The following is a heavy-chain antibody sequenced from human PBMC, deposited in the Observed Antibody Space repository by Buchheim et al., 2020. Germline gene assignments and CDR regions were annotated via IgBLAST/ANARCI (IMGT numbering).Heavy chain of an antibody. CDR2: FDPEDGET. J-gene: IGHJ6*02. CDR1: GYTLTELS. CDR3: ATVSSNYVYYYYGMDV. D-gene: IGHD4-11*01. Sequence: QVQLVQSGAEVKKPGASVKVSCKVSGYTLTELSMHWVRQAPGKGLEWMGGFDPEDGETIYAQKFQGRVNITEDTTTDTAYMELSSLRSENTAVYYCATVSSNYVYYYYGMDVWGQGTT. V-gene: IGHV1-24*01.